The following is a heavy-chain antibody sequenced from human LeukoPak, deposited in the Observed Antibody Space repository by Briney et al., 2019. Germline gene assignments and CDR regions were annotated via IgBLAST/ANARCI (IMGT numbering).Heavy chain of an antibody. J-gene: IGHJ4*02. Sequence: ASGKVSCKASGYTFTTYDINWVRQAPGQGLEWMGWMNPNSGNTGYAQKFQGRVTMTRNTSISTAFMELSGLRSEDTAVYFCARRNTAMVAGLDYWGQGSLVTVSS. D-gene: IGHD5-18*01. CDR2: MNPNSGNT. V-gene: IGHV1-8*01. CDR3: ARRNTAMVAGLDY. CDR1: GYTFTTYD.